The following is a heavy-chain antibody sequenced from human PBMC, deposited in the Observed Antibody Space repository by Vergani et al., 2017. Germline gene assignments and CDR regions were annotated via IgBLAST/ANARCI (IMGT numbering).Heavy chain of an antibody. J-gene: IGHJ4*02. CDR2: ISSSSSYI. D-gene: IGHD6-13*01. CDR1: GFTFSSYS. CDR3: ARVMAAAGDFDY. Sequence: EVQLVESGGGLVKPGGSLRLSCAASGFTFSSYSMNWVRQAPGKGLEWVASISSSSSYIYYADSVKGRFTISRDNAKNSLYLQMNSLRAEATAVYYCARVMAAAGDFDYWGQGTLVTVSS. V-gene: IGHV3-21*01.